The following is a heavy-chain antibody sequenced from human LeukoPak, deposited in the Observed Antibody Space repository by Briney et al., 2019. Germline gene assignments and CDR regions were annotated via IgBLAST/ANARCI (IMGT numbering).Heavy chain of an antibody. Sequence: GGSLRLSCAASGFTFSTYTMNWVRQAPGKGLEWISIISSTSNYIYYADSVKGRFTISRDNAKNSLYLQMNSLRAEDTAVYYCARDKAGTRLFDYWGQGTLVTVSS. CDR3: ARDKAGTRLFDY. V-gene: IGHV3-21*01. J-gene: IGHJ4*02. CDR1: GFTFSTYT. CDR2: ISSTSNYI. D-gene: IGHD6-19*01.